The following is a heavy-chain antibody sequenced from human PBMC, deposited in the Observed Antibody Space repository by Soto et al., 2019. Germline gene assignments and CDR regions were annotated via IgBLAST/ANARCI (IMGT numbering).Heavy chain of an antibody. Sequence: TLSLTCAVSGGSISSGGYSWSWIRQPPGKGLEWIGYIYHSGSTYYNPSLKSRVTISVDRSKNQFSLKLSSVTAADTAVYYCARASYDSSGPNFDYWGQGTLVTVSS. D-gene: IGHD3-22*01. CDR1: GGSISSGGYS. CDR3: ARASYDSSGPNFDY. V-gene: IGHV4-30-2*01. CDR2: IYHSGST. J-gene: IGHJ4*02.